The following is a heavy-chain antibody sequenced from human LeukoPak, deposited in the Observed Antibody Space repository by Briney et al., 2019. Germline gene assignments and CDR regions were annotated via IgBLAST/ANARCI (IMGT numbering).Heavy chain of an antibody. J-gene: IGHJ4*02. D-gene: IGHD4-17*01. Sequence: GGSLRLSCAAFGFTFRSYSMNWVRQAPGKGLEWVSSISSSSSYIYYADSVKGRFTISRDNAKNSLYLQMNSLRAEDTAVYYCARDPLYGDYAFGYWGQGTLVTVSS. V-gene: IGHV3-21*01. CDR1: GFTFRSYS. CDR2: ISSSSSYI. CDR3: ARDPLYGDYAFGY.